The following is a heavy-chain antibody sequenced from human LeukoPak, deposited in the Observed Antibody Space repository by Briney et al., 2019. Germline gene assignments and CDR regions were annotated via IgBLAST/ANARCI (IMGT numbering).Heavy chain of an antibody. CDR2: INPNSGGT. V-gene: IGHV1-2*02. J-gene: IGHJ4*02. CDR3: ARDFDGDSAN. Sequence: ASVKVSCKASGYTFTSYDINWVRQAPGQGLEWMGWINPNSGGTNYAQKFQGRVTMTRDTSISTAYMELSRLRSDDTAVYYCARDFDGDSANWGQGTLVTVSS. D-gene: IGHD4-17*01. CDR1: GYTFTSYD.